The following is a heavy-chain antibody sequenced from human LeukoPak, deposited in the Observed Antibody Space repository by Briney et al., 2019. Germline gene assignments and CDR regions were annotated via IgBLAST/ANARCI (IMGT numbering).Heavy chain of an antibody. CDR2: IIPIFGTA. V-gene: IGHV1-69*13. CDR3: ARFFSPPRYCSSTSCWDYFDY. Sequence: SVKVSCKASGGTFSSYAISWVRQAPGQGLEWMGGIIPIFGTANYAQKFQGRVTITADESTSTAYMELSSLRSEDTAVYYCARFFSPPRYCSSTSCWDYFDYWGQGTLVTVSS. CDR1: GGTFSSYA. J-gene: IGHJ4*02. D-gene: IGHD2-2*01.